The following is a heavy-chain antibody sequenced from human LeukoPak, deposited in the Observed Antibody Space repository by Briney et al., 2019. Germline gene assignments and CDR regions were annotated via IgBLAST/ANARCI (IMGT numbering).Heavy chain of an antibody. Sequence: PSETLSLTCTVSGGSISSSSYYWGWIRQPPGKGLEWIGSIYYGGSTYYNPSLKSRVTISVDTSKNQFSLKLSSVTAADTAVYYCARAVHDFWSGYYMGGAFDIWGQGTMVTVSS. D-gene: IGHD3-3*01. CDR2: IYYGGST. V-gene: IGHV4-39*07. CDR1: GGSISSSSYY. CDR3: ARAVHDFWSGYYMGGAFDI. J-gene: IGHJ3*02.